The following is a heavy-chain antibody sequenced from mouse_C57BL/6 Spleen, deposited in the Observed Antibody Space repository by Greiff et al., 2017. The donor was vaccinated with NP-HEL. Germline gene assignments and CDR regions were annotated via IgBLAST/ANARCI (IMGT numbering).Heavy chain of an antibody. V-gene: IGHV1-54*01. Sequence: VQLQQSGAELVRPATSVKVSCKASGYAFTNYLIEWVKQRPGQGLEWIGVIKPGSGGTNYNEKLKGKGTLTADKSSSTAYMQLSSLTSEDSAVYFCARLPFITTVVATDYAMDYWGQGTSVTVSS. CDR3: ARLPFITTVVATDYAMDY. CDR2: IKPGSGGT. CDR1: GYAFTNYL. D-gene: IGHD1-1*01. J-gene: IGHJ4*01.